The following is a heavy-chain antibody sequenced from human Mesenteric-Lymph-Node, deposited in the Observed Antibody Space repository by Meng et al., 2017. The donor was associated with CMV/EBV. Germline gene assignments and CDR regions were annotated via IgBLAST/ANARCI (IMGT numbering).Heavy chain of an antibody. Sequence: GGSLRLSCAASAFTFRNHAMSWVRQAPGKGLEWVSVIYADASSTHYADSVKGRFTISRDNSENTVYLQMNSLRTEDTALYYCAKGNYDTSMDHWGQGTLVTVSS. D-gene: IGHD5-18*01. V-gene: IGHV3-23*03. CDR3: AKGNYDTSMDH. CDR2: IYADASST. J-gene: IGHJ4*02. CDR1: AFTFRNHA.